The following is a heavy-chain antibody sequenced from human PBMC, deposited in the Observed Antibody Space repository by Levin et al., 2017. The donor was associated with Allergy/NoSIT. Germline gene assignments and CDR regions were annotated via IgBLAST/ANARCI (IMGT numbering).Heavy chain of an antibody. V-gene: IGHV3-30-3*01. Sequence: GGSLRLSCAASGFTFSSYAMHWVRQAPGKGLEWVAVISYDGSNKYYADSVKGRFTISRDNSKNTLYLQMNSLRAEDTAVYYCARGLRQLVPFDYWGQGTLVTVSS. CDR1: GFTFSSYA. J-gene: IGHJ4*02. D-gene: IGHD6-6*01. CDR2: ISYDGSNK. CDR3: ARGLRQLVPFDY.